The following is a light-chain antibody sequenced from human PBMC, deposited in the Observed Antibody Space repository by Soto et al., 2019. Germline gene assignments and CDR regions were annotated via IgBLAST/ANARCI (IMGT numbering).Light chain of an antibody. CDR1: QSISNE. CDR3: QQGPNWPLT. CDR2: SAS. V-gene: IGKV3-15*01. J-gene: IGKJ2*01. Sequence: EIVVTKSPSTLSVSPGERATLSCRASQSISNELSCYQHKPCQPPSLLIYSASTRATSVPVGFTGSGSGSEFARTISGLQSEAFEVYYCQQGPNWPLTFGHGNRLEI.